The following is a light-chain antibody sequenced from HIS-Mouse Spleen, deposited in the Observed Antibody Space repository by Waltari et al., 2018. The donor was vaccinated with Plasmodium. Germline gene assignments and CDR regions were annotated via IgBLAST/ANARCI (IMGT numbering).Light chain of an antibody. J-gene: IGLJ3*02. Sequence: SYELTQPSSVSVSPGQTARITCSRDVQANKSARWFQQKPGQAPVLVIYKDSERPSGIPERFSGSSSGTTVTLTISGAQVEDEADYYCYSAADNNRVFGGGTKLTVL. V-gene: IGLV3-27*01. CDR1: VQANKS. CDR2: KDS. CDR3: YSAADNNRV.